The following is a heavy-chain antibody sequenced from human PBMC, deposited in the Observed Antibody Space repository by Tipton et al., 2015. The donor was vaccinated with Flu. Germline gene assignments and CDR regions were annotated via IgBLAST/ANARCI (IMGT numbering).Heavy chain of an antibody. CDR1: GFTFSNYA. CDR3: AKHMRVSLIFGVVIPDYMDV. J-gene: IGHJ6*03. D-gene: IGHD3-3*01. V-gene: IGHV3-23*01. CDR2: ISAGGDVT. Sequence: SLRLSCGASGFTFSNYAMIWVRQAPGKGLERVSVISAGGDVTNHADSVKGRFTISRDNSKNTLYLQMNSLRVDDTAVYYCAKHMRVSLIFGVVIPDYMDVWGKGTTVTVSS.